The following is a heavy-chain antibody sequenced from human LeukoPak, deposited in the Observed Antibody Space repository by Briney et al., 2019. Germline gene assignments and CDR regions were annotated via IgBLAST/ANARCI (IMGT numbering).Heavy chain of an antibody. CDR1: GFTFSNYN. V-gene: IGHV3-21*01. J-gene: IGHJ2*01. Sequence: PGGSLRLSCAASGFTFSNYNMNWVRQAPGKGLEWVSSISTSSSYIYYADSVKGRFTSTRDNAKKSLYLQMNSLRAEDTAVYYCARADSSGYYLFGGFDLWGRGTLVTVSS. CDR3: ARADSSGYYLFGGFDL. CDR2: ISTSSSYI. D-gene: IGHD3-22*01.